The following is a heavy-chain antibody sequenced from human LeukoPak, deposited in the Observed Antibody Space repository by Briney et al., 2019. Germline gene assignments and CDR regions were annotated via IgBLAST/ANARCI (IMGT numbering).Heavy chain of an antibody. CDR1: GYTFSNYD. J-gene: IGHJ4*02. CDR3: TRGWDS. CDR2: MNPDSDDA. V-gene: IGHV1-8*01. Sequence: ASVKVSCKASGYTFSNYDINWVRQAPGQGLEWMGWMNPDSDDADYAQKFQGRFSITMNTSITTAYMELGSLGFEDTAVYFCTRGWDSWGQGTLVTVSS.